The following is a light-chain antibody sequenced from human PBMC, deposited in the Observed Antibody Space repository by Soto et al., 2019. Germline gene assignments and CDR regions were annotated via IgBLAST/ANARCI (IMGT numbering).Light chain of an antibody. CDR1: QSINSN. CDR3: QQYNNWPRAT. Sequence: ILMTQSPATLCVSPGERATVSCRASQSINSNLAWYQQKPGQAPRLLMFRASIRATGFPARFSGSGSGTEFNITISSLQSEDSAIYYCQQYNNWPRATFGGGTKVDIK. J-gene: IGKJ4*01. V-gene: IGKV3-15*01. CDR2: RAS.